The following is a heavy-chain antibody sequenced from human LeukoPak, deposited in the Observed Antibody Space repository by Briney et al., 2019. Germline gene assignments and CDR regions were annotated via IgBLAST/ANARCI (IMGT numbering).Heavy chain of an antibody. J-gene: IGHJ4*02. V-gene: IGHV4-59*02. CDR3: ARVYSSSWYRD. D-gene: IGHD6-13*01. CDR2: IYYTGTT. CDR1: DGSVSGYY. Sequence: KPSETLSLTCTVSDGSVSGYYWSWIRQPPGKGLEWIAYIYYTGTTNYNPSLKRRVTISVDTSKNQFSLKLSSVTAADTAVYYCARVYSSSWYRDWGQGTLVTVSS.